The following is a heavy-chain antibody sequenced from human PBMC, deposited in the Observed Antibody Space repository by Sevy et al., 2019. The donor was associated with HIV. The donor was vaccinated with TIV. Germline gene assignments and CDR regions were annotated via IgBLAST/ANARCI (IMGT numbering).Heavy chain of an antibody. CDR3: ARESYCSGGSCYDYYYYGMDV. CDR2: ISSSGSTI. J-gene: IGHJ6*02. V-gene: IGHV3-11*01. CDR1: GFTFSDYY. Sequence: GGSLRLSCAASGFTFSDYYMSWIRQAPGKGLEWVSYISSSGSTIYYADSVKGRFTISRDNAKNSLYLQMNSLRAEDTAVYYCARESYCSGGSCYDYYYYGMDVWVQGTTVTVSS. D-gene: IGHD2-15*01.